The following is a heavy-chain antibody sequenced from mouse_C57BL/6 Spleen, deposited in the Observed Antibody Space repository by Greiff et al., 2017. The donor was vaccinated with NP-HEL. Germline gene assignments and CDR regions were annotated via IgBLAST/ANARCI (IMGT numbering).Heavy chain of an antibody. J-gene: IGHJ3*01. V-gene: IGHV1-54*01. CDR3: ARGEGFAY. CDR2: INPGSGGT. Sequence: QVQLKESGAELVRPGTSVKVSCKASGYAFTNYLIEWVKQRPGQGLEWIGVINPGSGGTNYNEKFKGKATLTADKSSSTAYMQLSSLTSEDSAVYFCARGEGFAYWGQGTLVTVSA. CDR1: GYAFTNYL.